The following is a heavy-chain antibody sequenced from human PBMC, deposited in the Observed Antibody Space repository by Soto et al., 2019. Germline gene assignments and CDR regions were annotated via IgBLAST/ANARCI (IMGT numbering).Heavy chain of an antibody. J-gene: IGHJ6*03. Sequence: QVQLVQSGAEVKKPGSSVKVSCKASGGTFSSYTISWVRQAPGQGLEWMGRIIPILGIANYAQKFQGRVTITADKSTSTAYMELSSLRSEATAVYYCERENPPTTVTTFRHYSYYYMDVWGKGTTVTVSS. CDR2: IIPILGIA. V-gene: IGHV1-69*08. D-gene: IGHD4-4*01. CDR3: ERENPPTTVTTFRHYSYYYMDV. CDR1: GGTFSSYT.